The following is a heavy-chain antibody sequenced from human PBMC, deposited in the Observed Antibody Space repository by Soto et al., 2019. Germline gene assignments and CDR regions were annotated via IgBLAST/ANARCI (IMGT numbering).Heavy chain of an antibody. CDR3: AKDTVAGNYYYGMDV. D-gene: IGHD6-19*01. V-gene: IGHV3-30*18. J-gene: IGHJ6*02. CDR2: ISYDGSNK. CDR1: GFTFSSYG. Sequence: PGGSLRLSCAASGFTFSSYGMHWVRQAPGKGLEWVAVISYDGSNKYYADSVKGRFTISRDNSKNTLYLQMNSLRAEDTAVYYCAKDTVAGNYYYGMDVWGQGTTVTVSS.